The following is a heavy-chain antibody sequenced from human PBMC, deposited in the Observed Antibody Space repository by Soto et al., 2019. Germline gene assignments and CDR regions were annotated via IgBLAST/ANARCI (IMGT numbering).Heavy chain of an antibody. CDR1: RGSFISYA. CDR2: IIPIFGTA. CDR3: ARDLRAFDI. D-gene: IGHD3-9*01. J-gene: IGHJ3*02. Sequence: SVKVSCTASRGSFISYASSWVRQAPGQGLEWMGGIIPIFGTANYAQKFQGRVTITADESTSTAYMELSSLRSEDTAVYYRARDLRAFDIWGQGTMVTVSS. V-gene: IGHV1-69*01.